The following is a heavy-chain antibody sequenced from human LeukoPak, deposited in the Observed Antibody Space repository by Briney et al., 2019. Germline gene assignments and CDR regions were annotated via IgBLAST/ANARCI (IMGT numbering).Heavy chain of an antibody. Sequence: GGSLRLSCAASGCTFSSYSMNLVCQAPGKGLEWVSSISSSSSYIYYADSVNGRFTISRDNAKNSLYLQMNSLRAEDTAVYYCTTVLGRIAAAGAEYFQHWGQGTLVTVSS. V-gene: IGHV3-21*01. D-gene: IGHD6-13*01. CDR2: ISSSSSYI. CDR1: GCTFSSYS. CDR3: TTVLGRIAAAGAEYFQH. J-gene: IGHJ1*01.